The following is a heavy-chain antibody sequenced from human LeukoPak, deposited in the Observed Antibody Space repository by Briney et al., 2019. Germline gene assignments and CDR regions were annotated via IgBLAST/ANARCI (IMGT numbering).Heavy chain of an antibody. J-gene: IGHJ4*02. CDR3: ARGGGSYGWVDY. D-gene: IGHD1-26*01. Sequence: SVKVSCEASGYTFASYGISWVRQAPGQGLEWMGGIIPIFGTANYAQKFQGRVTITADESTSTAYMELSSLRSEDTAVYYCARGGGSYGWVDYWGQGTLVTVSS. CDR2: IIPIFGTA. V-gene: IGHV1-69*13. CDR1: GYTFASYG.